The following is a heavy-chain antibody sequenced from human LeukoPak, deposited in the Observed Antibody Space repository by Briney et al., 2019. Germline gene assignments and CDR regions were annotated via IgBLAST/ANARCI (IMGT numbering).Heavy chain of an antibody. J-gene: IGHJ6*02. Sequence: SETLSLTCTVSGVSISSYHWSWIRQPPGKGLEWIGYIYYSGSTNYNPSLKSRVTISVNTSKNQFSLRLSSVTAADTAMYYCAGTYSSSSLYYYYGMDVWGQGTTVTVSS. D-gene: IGHD6-6*01. CDR3: AGTYSSSSLYYYYGMDV. CDR1: GVSISSYH. CDR2: IYYSGST. V-gene: IGHV4-59*01.